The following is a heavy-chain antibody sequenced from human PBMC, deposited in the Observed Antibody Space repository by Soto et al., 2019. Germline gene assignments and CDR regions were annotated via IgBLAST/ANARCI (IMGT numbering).Heavy chain of an antibody. D-gene: IGHD3-3*01. CDR2: INPNSGGT. V-gene: IGHV1-2*02. CDR1: GYTFTGYY. CDR3: ARDRASYDFWSGYYTRANRNFDY. Sequence: ASVKVSCKASGYTFTGYYMRWVRQAPGQGLEWMGWINPNSGGTNYAQKFQGRVTMTRDTSISTAYMELSRLRSDDTAVYYCARDRASYDFWSGYYTRANRNFDYWGQGTLVTVSS. J-gene: IGHJ4*02.